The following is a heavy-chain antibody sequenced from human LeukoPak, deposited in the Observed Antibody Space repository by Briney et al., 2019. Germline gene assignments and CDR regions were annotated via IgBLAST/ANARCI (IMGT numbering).Heavy chain of an antibody. Sequence: PSETLSLTCTVSGGSISSSSYYWGWIRQPPGKGLEWIGSIYYSGSTYYNPSLKSRVTISVDTSKNQFSLKLSSVTAADTAVYYCASGQQLWTHFDYWGQGTLVTVSS. D-gene: IGHD5-18*01. V-gene: IGHV4-39*07. CDR2: IYYSGST. CDR1: GGSISSSSYY. CDR3: ASGQQLWTHFDY. J-gene: IGHJ4*02.